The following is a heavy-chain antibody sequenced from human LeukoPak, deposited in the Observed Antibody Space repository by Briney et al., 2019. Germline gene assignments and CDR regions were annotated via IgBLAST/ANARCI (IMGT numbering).Heavy chain of an antibody. D-gene: IGHD3-22*01. CDR2: INSDGSST. CDR3: ARSQSGYPDAFDI. J-gene: IGHJ3*02. V-gene: IGHV3-74*01. Sequence: PGGSLRLSCAASGFIFINPWIHWVRQAPGKGLVWVSRINSDGSSTYYADSVKGRFTISRDNAKNTLYLQMNSLRAEDTAVYYCARSQSGYPDAFDIWGQGTMVTVSS. CDR1: GFIFINPW.